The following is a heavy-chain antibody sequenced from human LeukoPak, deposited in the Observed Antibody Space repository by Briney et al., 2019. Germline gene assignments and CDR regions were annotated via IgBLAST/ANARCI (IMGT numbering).Heavy chain of an antibody. D-gene: IGHD6-13*01. CDR3: ARDWIAAAGPYSYNWFDP. Sequence: ASVKVSCKASGGTFSSYAISWVRQAPGQGLEWMGGIIPIFGTANYAQKFQGRVTIAADESTSTAYMELSSLRSEDTAVYYCARDWIAAAGPYSYNWFDPWGQGTLVTVSS. CDR1: GGTFSSYA. CDR2: IIPIFGTA. J-gene: IGHJ5*02. V-gene: IGHV1-69*13.